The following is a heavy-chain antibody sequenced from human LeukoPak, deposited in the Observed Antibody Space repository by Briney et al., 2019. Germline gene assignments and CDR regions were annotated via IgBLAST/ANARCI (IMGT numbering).Heavy chain of an antibody. CDR2: INEDGSGT. D-gene: IGHD3-9*01. Sequence: PGGSLRLSCAASGFTFSSHWMSWVRQAPGRGLEWVANINEDGSGTYYVDSVKGRFTISRDNAGNSLYLQMNSLRAEDTAVYYCARDRPLTNWGQGTLVTVSS. CDR1: GFTFSSHW. V-gene: IGHV3-7*04. J-gene: IGHJ4*02. CDR3: ARDRPLTN.